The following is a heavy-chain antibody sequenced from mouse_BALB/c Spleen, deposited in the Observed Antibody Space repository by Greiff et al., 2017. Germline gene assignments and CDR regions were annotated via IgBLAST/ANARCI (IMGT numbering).Heavy chain of an antibody. CDR3: ARSDYDKGPFAD. D-gene: IGHD2-4*01. Sequence: EVQGVESGGGLVQPGESLKLSCGSNEYAFPSHDMSWVRKTPEKRLELVAAINSDGGSTYYPDTMERRFIISRDNTKKTLYLQMSSLRSEDTALYYCARSDYDKGPFADWGQGTLVTVSA. CDR2: INSDGGST. CDR1: EYAFPSHD. V-gene: IGHV5-2*01. J-gene: IGHJ3*01.